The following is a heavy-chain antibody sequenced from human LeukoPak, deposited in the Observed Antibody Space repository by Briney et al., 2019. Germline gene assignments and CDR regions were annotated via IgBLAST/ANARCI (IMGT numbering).Heavy chain of an antibody. D-gene: IGHD5-12*01. J-gene: IGHJ4*02. CDR1: GGTFSSYT. CDR2: IIPILGIA. Sequence: SVKVSCKASGGTFSSYTISWVRQAPGQGLEWMGRIIPILGIANYAQKFQGRVTMTTDTSTSTACMELRSLRPDDTAVYYCARDQSPLNGGYSEGEVFDCWGQGTLVTVSS. V-gene: IGHV1-69*04. CDR3: ARDQSPLNGGYSEGEVFDC.